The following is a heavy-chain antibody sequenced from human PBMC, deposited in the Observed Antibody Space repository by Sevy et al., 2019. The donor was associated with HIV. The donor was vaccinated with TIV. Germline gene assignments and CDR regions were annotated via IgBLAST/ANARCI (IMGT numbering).Heavy chain of an antibody. CDR1: GFTFSSYA. Sequence: GGSLRLSCAASGFTFSSYAMYWVRQAPGKGLEWVAVISYDGSNKYYADSVKGRFTISRDNSKNTLYLQMNSLRAEDTAVYYCARDGDYDPTDGGAFDIWGQGTMVTVSS. V-gene: IGHV3-30*04. CDR3: ARDGDYDPTDGGAFDI. J-gene: IGHJ3*02. CDR2: ISYDGSNK. D-gene: IGHD3-22*01.